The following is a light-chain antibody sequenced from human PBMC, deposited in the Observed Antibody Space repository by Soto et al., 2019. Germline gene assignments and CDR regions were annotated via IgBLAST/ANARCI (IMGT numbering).Light chain of an antibody. CDR2: DTS. CDR1: QSVINY. Sequence: IVLTQSPATLSVSPGERAILSCRASQSVINYVIWYQQKPGQAPRLLISDTSNRATGVPARFSGSGSGTDFTLTISSLEPEDFAVYYCQQRADWPITFGQGTRLEMK. CDR3: QQRADWPIT. J-gene: IGKJ5*01. V-gene: IGKV3-11*01.